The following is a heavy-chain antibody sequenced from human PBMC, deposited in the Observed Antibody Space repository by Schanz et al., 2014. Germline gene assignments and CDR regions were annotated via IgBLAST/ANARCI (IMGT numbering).Heavy chain of an antibody. CDR2: ISASGGDT. J-gene: IGHJ4*02. V-gene: IGHV3-23*01. CDR1: GFAFSSYG. D-gene: IGHD1-1*01. Sequence: EVQLLESGGGLVQPGGSLRLSCLASGFAFSSYGMNWLRQAPGKGLEWVSVISASGGDTYYADSVKGRFTISRDNAKNSLYLEMNSLRAEDTALYYCARDRRNADLDYWGQGTLVTVSS. CDR3: ARDRRNADLDY.